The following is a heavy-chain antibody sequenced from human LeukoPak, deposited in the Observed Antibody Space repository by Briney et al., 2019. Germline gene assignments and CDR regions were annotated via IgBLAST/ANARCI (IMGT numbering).Heavy chain of an antibody. CDR1: GGSISSYY. D-gene: IGHD3-3*01. V-gene: IGHV4-4*07. J-gene: IGHJ4*02. CDR3: ARDSYYDFWSGYLRGYYFDY. CDR2: IYTSGST. Sequence: PSETLSLTCTVSGGSISSYYWSWIRQPAGKGLEWIWRIYTSGSTNYNPSLKSRVTMSVDTSKNQFSLKLSSVTAADTAVYYCARDSYYDFWSGYLRGYYFDYWGQGTLVTVSS.